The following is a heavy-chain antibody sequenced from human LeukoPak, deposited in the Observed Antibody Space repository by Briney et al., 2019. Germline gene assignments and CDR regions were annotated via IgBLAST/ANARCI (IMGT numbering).Heavy chain of an antibody. Sequence: SETLSLTCTVSGDSISRHYWIWIRQPPGKGLEWIGYIYHDGSTNYNPSLKSRVTISTDTSKNQFSLRLSSVTAADTAVYYCARGRRDTAPVDWGQGTLVTVSS. CDR3: ARGRRDTAPVD. V-gene: IGHV4-59*08. CDR1: GDSISRHY. J-gene: IGHJ4*02. CDR2: IYHDGST. D-gene: IGHD5-18*01.